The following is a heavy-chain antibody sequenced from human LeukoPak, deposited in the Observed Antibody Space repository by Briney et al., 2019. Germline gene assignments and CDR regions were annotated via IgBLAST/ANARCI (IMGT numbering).Heavy chain of an antibody. Sequence: ASVKVSCKASDYTFTTYGISWVRQAPGQGLEWMGWISGYNGNTNYAQKFQGRVTMTTDTSTSTAYMELRSLRSDDTAVYYCARGSTARYYYDSSGYYRGAVDYWGQGTLVTISS. CDR2: ISGYNGNT. V-gene: IGHV1-18*01. D-gene: IGHD3-22*01. CDR1: DYTFTTYG. CDR3: ARGSTARYYYDSSGYYRGAVDY. J-gene: IGHJ4*02.